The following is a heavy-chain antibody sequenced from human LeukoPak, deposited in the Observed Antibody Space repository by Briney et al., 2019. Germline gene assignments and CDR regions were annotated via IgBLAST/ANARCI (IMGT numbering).Heavy chain of an antibody. CDR1: GFTFSSHG. CDR2: IGGSGGFIT. D-gene: IGHD1-26*01. CDR3: ARGAQAWIVGGYFDY. Sequence: GGSLRLSCAASGFTFSSHGMNWVRQAPGKRLEWVSGIGGSGGFITYYADSVKGRFTVSRDNSKNTLYLQMNSLRADDTAVYYCARGAQAWIVGGYFDYWGQGTLVTVSS. V-gene: IGHV3-23*01. J-gene: IGHJ4*02.